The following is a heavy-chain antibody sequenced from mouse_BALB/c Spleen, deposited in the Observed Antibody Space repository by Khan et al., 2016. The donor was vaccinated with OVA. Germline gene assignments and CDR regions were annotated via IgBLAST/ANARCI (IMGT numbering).Heavy chain of an antibody. CDR3: ARGASYWYFDV. J-gene: IGHJ1*01. V-gene: IGHV9-1*02. CDR2: INTYTGEP. Sequence: QIQLVQSGPELKKPGETVKISCKASGYTFTNYGMNWVKQAPGKGLKWMGWINTYTGEPTYTDDFKGRFAFSLETSASTAYLPLNNLKNEDMATNFCARGASYWYFDVWGAGTTVTVSS. CDR1: GYTFTNYG.